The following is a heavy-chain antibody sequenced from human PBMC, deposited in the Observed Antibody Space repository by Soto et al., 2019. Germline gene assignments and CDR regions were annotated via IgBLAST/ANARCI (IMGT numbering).Heavy chain of an antibody. J-gene: IGHJ4*02. CDR2: TSYDEKNK. CDR1: GFTFNNYA. V-gene: IGHV3-30*04. Sequence: VGSLRLSCAASGFTFNNYAMHLVRQAPGKGLEWVAVTSYDEKNKYYTDSVKGRFTISRDNSKNTLYLQMNNLRTEDTAVYYCARAYSSGWSLQFDYWGQGTLVTVSS. D-gene: IGHD6-19*01. CDR3: ARAYSSGWSLQFDY.